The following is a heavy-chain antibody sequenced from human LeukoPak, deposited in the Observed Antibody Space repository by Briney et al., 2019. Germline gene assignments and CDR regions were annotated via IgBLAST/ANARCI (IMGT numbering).Heavy chain of an antibody. V-gene: IGHV3-30*18. CDR3: AKEGGSYYPFDY. D-gene: IGHD1-26*01. CDR2: ISYDGSNK. J-gene: IGHJ4*02. Sequence: GGSLRLSCAASGFTFSSYAMSWVRQAPGKGLEWVAVISYDGSNKYYADSVKGRFTISRDNSKNTLYLQMNSLRAEDTAVYYCAKEGGSYYPFDYWGQGTLVTVSS. CDR1: GFTFSSYA.